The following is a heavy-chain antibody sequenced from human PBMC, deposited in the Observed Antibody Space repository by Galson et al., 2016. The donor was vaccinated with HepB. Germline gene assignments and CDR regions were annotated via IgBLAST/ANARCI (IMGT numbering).Heavy chain of an antibody. V-gene: IGHV1-18*01. D-gene: IGHD2-15*01. Sequence: SVKVSCKASGYTFGSYDMYWMRQATGQGLEWMGWVNPNSGNTNYAQNLQGRVTMTTDISTSTAYMELRSLRSDDTAVYFCARDDCSGGSCYWYFDLWGRGTLVTVSS. CDR2: VNPNSGNT. CDR3: ARDDCSGGSCYWYFDL. CDR1: GYTFGSYD. J-gene: IGHJ2*01.